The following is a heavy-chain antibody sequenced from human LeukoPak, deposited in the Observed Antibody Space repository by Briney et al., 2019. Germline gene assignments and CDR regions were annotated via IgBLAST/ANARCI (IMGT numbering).Heavy chain of an antibody. D-gene: IGHD1-1*01. CDR2: IWYDGSNK. V-gene: IGHV3-33*06. CDR1: GFTFSSYD. J-gene: IGHJ6*03. Sequence: GGTLRLSCAASGFTFSSYDMHWVRQAPGKGLEWVAVIWYDGSNKYYADSVKGRFTISRDNSKNTLYLQMNSLRAEDTAVYYCAKDFLDNRERPYYMDVWGKGTTVTVSS. CDR3: AKDFLDNRERPYYMDV.